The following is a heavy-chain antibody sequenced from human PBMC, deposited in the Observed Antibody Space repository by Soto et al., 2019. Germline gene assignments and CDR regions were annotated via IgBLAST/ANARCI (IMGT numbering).Heavy chain of an antibody. J-gene: IGHJ4*02. D-gene: IGHD3-22*01. CDR1: GGSISSSSSY. V-gene: IGHV4-39*01. Sequence: SETLSLTCTVSGGSISSSSSYWGWIRQPPGKGLEWVGSIYYLGNTYYNPSLGGRVSISVDKSKNQFSLKLNSVTAADTAVFYCAVLFPYVSSGYHLTYLGQGTLVTVSS. CDR3: AVLFPYVSSGYHLTY. CDR2: IYYLGNT.